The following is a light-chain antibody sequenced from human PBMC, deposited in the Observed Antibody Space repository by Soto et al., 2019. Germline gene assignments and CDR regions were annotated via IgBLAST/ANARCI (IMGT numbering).Light chain of an antibody. CDR2: DAS. CDR3: QQYNNWLRWT. CDR1: QSIGSN. V-gene: IGKV3-15*01. J-gene: IGKJ1*01. Sequence: EIVMTQSPATLSVSPGERATLSCWASQSIGSNLAWYQQRPGQGPRLLICDASTRATAIPARFSGSGSGTDFTLTVSSLQSEDFAVYYCQQYNNWLRWTFGQGTKVEIK.